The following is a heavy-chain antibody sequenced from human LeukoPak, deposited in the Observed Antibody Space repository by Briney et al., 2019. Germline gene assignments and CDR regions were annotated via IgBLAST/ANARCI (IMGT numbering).Heavy chain of an antibody. CDR2: ISGSGGST. CDR1: GVTFSSYA. V-gene: IGHV3-23*01. CDR3: AKDAFGGSGSYSPPEDY. D-gene: IGHD3-10*01. J-gene: IGHJ4*02. Sequence: PGGSLRLSCAASGVTFSSYAMSWVRQAPGKGLEWVSAISGSGGSTYYADSVEGRFTISRDNSKNTLYLQMDSLRAEDTAVYYCAKDAFGGSGSYSPPEDYWGQGTLVTVSS.